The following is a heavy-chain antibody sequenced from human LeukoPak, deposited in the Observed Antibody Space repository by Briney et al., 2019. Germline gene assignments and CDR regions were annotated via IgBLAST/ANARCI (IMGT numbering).Heavy chain of an antibody. CDR3: LYFWSGSSLVDY. D-gene: IGHD3-3*01. V-gene: IGHV3-15*01. J-gene: IGHJ4*02. CDR2: IKSKTDGGKT. Sequence: GGSLRLSCAASGFTFSNAWMSWVRQAPGKGLEWVGRIKSKTDGGKTDYAAPVKGRFSISRDDSKNTLYLEMYSLKTEDTAMYYCLYFWSGSSLVDYWGQGTLVTVSS. CDR1: GFTFSNAW.